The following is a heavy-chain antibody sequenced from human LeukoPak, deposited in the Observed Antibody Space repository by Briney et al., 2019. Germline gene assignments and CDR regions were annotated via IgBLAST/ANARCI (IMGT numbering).Heavy chain of an antibody. D-gene: IGHD1-1*01. J-gene: IGHJ4*02. Sequence: PGGSLRLSCAASGFTVTAYYMSWVRQGPGKGLGWVSVLFGGGTIYYADSVNGRFTISRDNSKNTLYLQLNSLRAEDTAVYYCARGPRVATYYYFDYWGQGTLVTVSS. V-gene: IGHV3-53*01. CDR1: GFTVTAYY. CDR2: LFGGGTI. CDR3: ARGPRVATYYYFDY.